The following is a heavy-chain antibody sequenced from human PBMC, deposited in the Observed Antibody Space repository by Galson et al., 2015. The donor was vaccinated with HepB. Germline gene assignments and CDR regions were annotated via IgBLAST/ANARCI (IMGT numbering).Heavy chain of an antibody. Sequence: SLRLSCAASGFTFSSYAMHWVRQAPGKGLEWVAVISYDGSNKYYADSVKGRFTISRDNSKNTLYLQMNSLRAEDTAVYYCARDRMVLRFLEWLAGYYMDVWGKGTTVTVSS. V-gene: IGHV3-30-3*01. CDR2: ISYDGSNK. D-gene: IGHD3-3*01. CDR1: GFTFSSYA. J-gene: IGHJ6*03. CDR3: ARDRMVLRFLEWLAGYYMDV.